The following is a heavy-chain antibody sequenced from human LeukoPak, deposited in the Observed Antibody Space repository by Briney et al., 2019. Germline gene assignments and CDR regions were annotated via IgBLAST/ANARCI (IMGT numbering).Heavy chain of an antibody. CDR1: GYTFSSYG. J-gene: IGHJ4*02. Sequence: ASVTVSCKASGYTFSSYGISWVRQAPGQGLEWMGWISAYNGNTNYAQKLQGRVTMTTDTSTNTAYMELRSLRSDDTAVYYCARVTRTPLIAAAFFDYWGQGTLVTVSS. CDR3: ARVTRTPLIAAAFFDY. V-gene: IGHV1-18*01. CDR2: ISAYNGNT. D-gene: IGHD6-13*01.